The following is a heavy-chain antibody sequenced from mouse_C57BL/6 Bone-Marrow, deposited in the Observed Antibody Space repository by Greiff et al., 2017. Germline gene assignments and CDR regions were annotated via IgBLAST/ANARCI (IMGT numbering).Heavy chain of an antibody. J-gene: IGHJ3*01. CDR3: ARGNRLAY. V-gene: IGHV1-82*01. CDR2: IYPGDGDT. D-gene: IGHD2-1*01. CDR1: GYAFSSSW. Sequence: QVQLKQSGPELVKPGASVKISCKASGYAFSSSWMNWVKQRPGKGLEWIGRIYPGDGDTNYNGKFKGKATLTADTSSSTAYMQLSSLTSEDSAVYFCARGNRLAYWGQGTLVTVSA.